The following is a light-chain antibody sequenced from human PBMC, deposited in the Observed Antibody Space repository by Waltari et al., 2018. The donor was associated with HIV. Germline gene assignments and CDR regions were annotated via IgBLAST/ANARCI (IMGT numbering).Light chain of an antibody. CDR3: GAWDTRLTVEV. J-gene: IGLJ2*01. CDR1: SSNIGGSH. CDR2: DNI. Sequence: QSVVTQPPSVSAAPGQKVTLSCSGSSSNIGGSHVSWYQHLPGTAPKLLIYDNIKRPSGIPDRFSGSKSCTSATLGIPGLQTGDEADYYCGAWDTRLTVEVFGGGTRLTVL. V-gene: IGLV1-51*01.